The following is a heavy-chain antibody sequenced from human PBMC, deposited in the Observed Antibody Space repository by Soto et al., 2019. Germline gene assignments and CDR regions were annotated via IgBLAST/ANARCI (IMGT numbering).Heavy chain of an antibody. CDR2: INSDGSST. Sequence: GGSLRLSCAASGFTFSSYWMHWVRQAPGKGLVWVSRINSDGSSTSYADSVKGRFTISRDNAKNTLYLQMNSLRAEDTAVYYCARGGSSSSVYNWFDPWGQGTLVTVSS. CDR1: GFTFSSYW. D-gene: IGHD6-6*01. CDR3: ARGGSSSSVYNWFDP. V-gene: IGHV3-74*01. J-gene: IGHJ5*02.